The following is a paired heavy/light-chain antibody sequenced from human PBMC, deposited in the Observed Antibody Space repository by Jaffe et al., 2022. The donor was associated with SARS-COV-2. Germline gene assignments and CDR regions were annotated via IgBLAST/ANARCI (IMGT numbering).Heavy chain of an antibody. J-gene: IGHJ4*02. Sequence: EVQLVESGGGLVQPGGSLRLSCAASGLTFSSYWMSWVRQAPGKGLEWVANIKGDGTEKYYVDSVKGRFTISRDNAKNSLYLQMNSLRAEDTAVYYCARDRFLWFGELLSQYYFDYWGQGTLVTVSS. CDR1: GLTFSSYW. CDR2: IKGDGTEK. D-gene: IGHD3-10*01. CDR3: ARDRFLWFGELLSQYYFDY. V-gene: IGHV3-7*03.
Light chain of an antibody. Sequence: QSALIQPASVSGSPGQSITISCTGTSSDVGGYNYVSWYQQHPGKAPKLMIYDVSNRPSGVSNRFSGSKSGNTASLTISGLQAEDEADYYCSSYTSSSTLQYVFGTGTKVTVL. V-gene: IGLV2-14*01. CDR1: SSDVGGYNY. J-gene: IGLJ1*01. CDR3: SSYTSSSTLQYV. CDR2: DVS.